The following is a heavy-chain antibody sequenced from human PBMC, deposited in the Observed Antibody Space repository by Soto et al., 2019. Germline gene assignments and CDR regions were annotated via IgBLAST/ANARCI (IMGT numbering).Heavy chain of an antibody. V-gene: IGHV3-48*03. Sequence: EVQLVESGGGLVQPGGSLRLSCAASGFTFSSYEMNWVRQAPGRGLEWLTHITSSGTNIFYGDSVKGRFTISRDNARNSPSLQMHSLRAEDTAVYYCARGYTGGWSRGGYFDYWGQGALVTVSS. J-gene: IGHJ4*02. CDR3: ARGYTGGWSRGGYFDY. CDR1: GFTFSSYE. D-gene: IGHD6-19*01. CDR2: ITSSGTNI.